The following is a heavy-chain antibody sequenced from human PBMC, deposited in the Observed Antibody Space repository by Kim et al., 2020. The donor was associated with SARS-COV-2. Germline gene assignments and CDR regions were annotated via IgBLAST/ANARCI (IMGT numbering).Heavy chain of an antibody. Sequence: SETLSLTCTVSGGSISSYYWSWIRKPPGKGLEWIGYIYYSGSTNYNPSLKSRVTISVDTSKNQFSLKLSSVTAADTAVYYCARTGRGSYHWYFDLWGRGTLVTVSS. CDR1: GGSISSYY. V-gene: IGHV4-59*13. CDR3: ARTGRGSYHWYFDL. CDR2: IYYSGST. J-gene: IGHJ2*01. D-gene: IGHD3-10*01.